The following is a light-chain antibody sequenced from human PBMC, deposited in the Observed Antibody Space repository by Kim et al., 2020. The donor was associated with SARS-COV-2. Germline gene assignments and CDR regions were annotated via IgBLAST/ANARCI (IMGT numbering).Light chain of an antibody. V-gene: IGKV3-15*01. CDR3: QQYSYWPYA. CDR2: SAS. J-gene: IGKJ2*01. Sequence: SVSPGERATLSCRASQSISSNIAWYLQKPGQAPGLHVYSASTRATAIPARFSDSGSGTEFTLTISSLQSEDFAVYYCQQYSYWPYAFCQGTKLDI. CDR1: QSISSN.